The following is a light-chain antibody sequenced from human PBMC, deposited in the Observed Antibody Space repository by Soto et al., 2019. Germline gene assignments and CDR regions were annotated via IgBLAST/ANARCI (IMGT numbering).Light chain of an antibody. CDR1: QRISTW. Sequence: TQSPSTLSASVGDGVTITCRASQRISTWLAWYQQKPGQAPRLLMHDASHRAAGIPARFSGSGVGTEFTLTISSLEPEDAAVYYCQQRSNWPPITFGQGTRLDI. V-gene: IGKV3-11*01. J-gene: IGKJ5*01. CDR3: QQRSNWPPIT. CDR2: DAS.